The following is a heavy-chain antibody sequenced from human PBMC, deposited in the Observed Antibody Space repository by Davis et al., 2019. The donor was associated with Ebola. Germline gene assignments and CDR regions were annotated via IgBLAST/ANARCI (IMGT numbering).Heavy chain of an antibody. CDR1: GYTFTSYY. CDR2: FDPEDGET. V-gene: IGHV1-24*01. D-gene: IGHD3-10*01. J-gene: IGHJ3*02. Sequence: ASVKVSCKASGYTFTSYYMHWVRQAPGKGLEWMGGFDPEDGETIYAQKFQGRVTMTEDTSTDTAYMELSSLRSEDTAVYYCATEHGSGGDAFDIWGQGTMVTVSS. CDR3: ATEHGSGGDAFDI.